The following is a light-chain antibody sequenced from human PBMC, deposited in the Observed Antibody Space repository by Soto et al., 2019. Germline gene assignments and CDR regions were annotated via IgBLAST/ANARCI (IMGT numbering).Light chain of an antibody. J-gene: IGKJ4*01. CDR2: MAS. V-gene: IGKV1-5*03. Sequence: GDRVTITCRASQSISSWLAWYQQKPGKAPKLLMYMASSLESGVPSRFSARGSGTEFTLTISSLQPDDFATYYCQQYNTYSGTFGGGTKVDIK. CDR1: QSISSW. CDR3: QQYNTYSGT.